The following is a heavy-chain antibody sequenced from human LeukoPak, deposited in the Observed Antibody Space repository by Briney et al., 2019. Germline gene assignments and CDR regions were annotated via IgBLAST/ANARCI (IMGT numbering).Heavy chain of an antibody. V-gene: IGHV3-23*01. CDR3: ATGEYYFDF. Sequence: GGSLRLSCAASGFTFSNYDMSWVRQAPGKGLEWVSAISGNGHSTYYADSVKGRFTISRDNSKNTLYLQMNSLRAEDTALYYCATGEYYFDFWGQGTLVTVSS. CDR2: ISGNGHST. D-gene: IGHD3-16*01. J-gene: IGHJ4*02. CDR1: GFTFSNYD.